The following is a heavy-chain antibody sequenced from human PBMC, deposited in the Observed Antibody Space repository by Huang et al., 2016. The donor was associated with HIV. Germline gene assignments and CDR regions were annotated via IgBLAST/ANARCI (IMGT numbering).Heavy chain of an antibody. V-gene: IGHV4-34*02. CDR2: VNDSGAT. CDR3: ARQWTILEWLLGLDV. D-gene: IGHD3-3*01. J-gene: IGHJ6*02. Sequence: QMQLQQRGAGLLKPSETLSLTCGVSGGSFTGNYLTWIRQAPGKGLEWIGVVNDSGATNSNPSLNGRVTISIDKSNRELSLNLRSVTAADTAVYYCARQWTILEWLLGLDVWAQGTTVIVSS. CDR1: GGSFTGNY.